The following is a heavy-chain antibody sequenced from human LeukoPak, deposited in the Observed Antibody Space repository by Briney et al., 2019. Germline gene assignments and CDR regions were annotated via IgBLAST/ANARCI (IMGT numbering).Heavy chain of an antibody. CDR3: ARHPKSGYSTTWYDGAFDI. CDR1: GYXFTSYW. J-gene: IGHJ3*02. CDR2: IDPSDSYT. Sequence: GESLKISCKGTGYXFTSYWISWVRQMPGKGLELMGRIDPSDSYTNYSPSFQGHVTISADRSISTAYLQWSTLKASDTAMYYCARHPKSGYSTTWYDGAFDIWGQGTMVTVSS. V-gene: IGHV5-10-1*01. D-gene: IGHD6-13*01.